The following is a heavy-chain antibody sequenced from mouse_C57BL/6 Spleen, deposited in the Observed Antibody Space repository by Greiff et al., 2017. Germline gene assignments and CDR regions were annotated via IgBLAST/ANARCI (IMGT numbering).Heavy chain of an antibody. D-gene: IGHD1-1*01. CDR2: IDPSDSET. Sequence: VQLQQPGAELVRPGSSVKLSCKASGYTFTSYWMHWVKQRPIQGLEWIGNIDPSDSETHYNPKFKDKATLTADKSSSTAYMQLSSLTSEDSAVYYCARTYPRYGRSLYFDYWGQGTTLTVSS. CDR1: GYTFTSYW. V-gene: IGHV1-52*01. CDR3: ARTYPRYGRSLYFDY. J-gene: IGHJ2*01.